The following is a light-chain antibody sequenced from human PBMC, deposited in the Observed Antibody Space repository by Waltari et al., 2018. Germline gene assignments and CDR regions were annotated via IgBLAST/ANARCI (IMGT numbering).Light chain of an antibody. CDR3: QEYYGTPPDT. CDR2: WAS. CDR1: QSVLYSSNNKNY. Sequence: DIVMTQSPDSLAVSLGERATINCKSNQSVLYSSNNKNYLAWYQQKPGQPPKLLIYWASTRESGVPDRFSGSGSGTDFTLTISSLQAEDVAVYYCQEYYGTPPDTFGQGTKLEIK. V-gene: IGKV4-1*01. J-gene: IGKJ2*01.